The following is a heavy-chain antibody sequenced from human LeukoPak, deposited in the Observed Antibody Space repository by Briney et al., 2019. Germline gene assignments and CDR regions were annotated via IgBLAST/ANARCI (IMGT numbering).Heavy chain of an antibody. D-gene: IGHD2-15*01. J-gene: IGHJ4*02. CDR1: GFTFSSYW. CDR3: ARAGYYRFDY. V-gene: IGHV3-74*01. Sequence: GGSLRLSCAASGFTFSSYWVHWVRQAPGKGLEWVSRINNDGSTINYADSVKGRFTISRDNAQNTLYLQMDSLGAEDTAIYFCARAGYYRFDYWGQGTLVTVSS. CDR2: INNDGSTI.